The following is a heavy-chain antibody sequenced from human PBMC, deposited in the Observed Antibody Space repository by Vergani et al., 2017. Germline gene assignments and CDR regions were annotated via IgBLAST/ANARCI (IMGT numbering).Heavy chain of an antibody. Sequence: QVQLQQSGPGLVKPSQTLSLTCAISGDSVSSNSAAWNWIRQSPSRGLEWLGRTYYRSKWYNDYAVAVKGRMAINPDASKNQFSLQLNSVTPEDTAVYYCARSPDYYGSGPFAYFDYWGQGTLVTVSS. V-gene: IGHV6-1*01. CDR2: TYYRSKWYN. CDR3: ARSPDYYGSGPFAYFDY. D-gene: IGHD3-10*01. J-gene: IGHJ4*02. CDR1: GDSVSSNSAA.